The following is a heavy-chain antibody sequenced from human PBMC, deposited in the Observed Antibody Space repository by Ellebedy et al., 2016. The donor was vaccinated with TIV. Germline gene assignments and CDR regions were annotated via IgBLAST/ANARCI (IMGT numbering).Heavy chain of an antibody. Sequence: AASVKVSCKASGYTFTSYFMHWVRQAPGQGLEWMGIINPSVGSTTYAQKLQGRVTMTRDTSTSTVYMELSSLRSEDTAVYYCARWAGSSGSFQGPYDYWGQGTLVTVSS. V-gene: IGHV1-46*04. CDR3: ARWAGSSGSFQGPYDY. CDR2: INPSVGST. J-gene: IGHJ4*02. CDR1: GYTFTSYF. D-gene: IGHD1-26*01.